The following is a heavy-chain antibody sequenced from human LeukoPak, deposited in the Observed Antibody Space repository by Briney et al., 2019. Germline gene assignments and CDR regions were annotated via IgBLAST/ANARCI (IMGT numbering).Heavy chain of an antibody. J-gene: IGHJ5*02. V-gene: IGHV3-53*01. D-gene: IGHD6-13*01. CDR1: GFAVSSRY. CDR3: AREWRRYSSSCDWFDP. Sequence: GGSLRLSCAASGFAVSSRYIAWVRQAPGKGLEWVSILYAGGTAYYADSVKGRFTISRDNSKNMVFLQMNSLRAEDTAVYYCAREWRRYSSSCDWFDPWGQGTLVTVSS. CDR2: LYAGGTA.